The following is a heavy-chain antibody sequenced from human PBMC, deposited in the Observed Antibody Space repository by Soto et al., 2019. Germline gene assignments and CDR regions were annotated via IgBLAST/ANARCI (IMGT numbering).Heavy chain of an antibody. J-gene: IGHJ6*03. D-gene: IGHD2-2*01. CDR3: ANIVVLPAAWDYYYYMDV. CDR2: ISAYNGNT. CDR1: GCTFTSYG. V-gene: IGHV1-18*01. Sequence: QVQLVQSGAEVKKPGASVKVSCKASGCTFTSYGISWVRQAPGQGLEWMGWISAYNGNTNYAQKLQGRVTMTKDTSTSTAYMELRILRSDDTAVYYCANIVVLPAAWDYYYYMDVWGKGTTVTVSS.